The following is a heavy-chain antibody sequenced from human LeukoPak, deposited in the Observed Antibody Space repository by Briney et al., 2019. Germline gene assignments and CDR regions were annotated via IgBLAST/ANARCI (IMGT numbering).Heavy chain of an antibody. CDR1: GGSISSYC. D-gene: IGHD3-22*01. J-gene: IGHJ4*02. V-gene: IGHV4-59*01. Sequence: PSETLSLTCTVSGGSISSYCWSWIGQPPGKGLEWIGYIYYSGSTNYNPSLKSRVTISVDTSKNQFSLKLSSVTAADTAVYYCARDSIVVVPREGYFDYWGEGTLVTVSS. CDR3: ARDSIVVVPREGYFDY. CDR2: IYYSGST.